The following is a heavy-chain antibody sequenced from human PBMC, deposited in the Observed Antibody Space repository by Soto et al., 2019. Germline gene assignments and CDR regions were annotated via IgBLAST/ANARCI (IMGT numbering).Heavy chain of an antibody. CDR3: AMKRSTMVRGVLDY. D-gene: IGHD3-10*01. CDR1: GYTFTSYA. J-gene: IGHJ4*02. V-gene: IGHV1-3*01. CDR2: INAGNGNT. Sequence: QVQLVQSGAEVKKPGASVKVSCKASGYTFTSYAMHWVRQAPGQSLEWMGWINAGNGNTKYSQKFQGRVTITRDTSASTAYMELSSVRAEDTAVYYCAMKRSTMVRGVLDYWGQGTLVTVSS.